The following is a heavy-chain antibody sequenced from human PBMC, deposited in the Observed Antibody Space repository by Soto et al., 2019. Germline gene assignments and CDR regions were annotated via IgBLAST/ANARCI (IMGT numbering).Heavy chain of an antibody. D-gene: IGHD4-17*01. CDR2: IYWDDDK. J-gene: IGHJ4*02. CDR3: APSLAASNYGDYERIISFDY. V-gene: IGHV2-5*02. CDR1: GFSLSTSGVG. Sequence: QITLKESGPTLVKPTQTLTLTCTFSGFSLSTSGVGVCWIRQPPGQALEWLALIYWDDDKRYSPSLKSRLTITKPTSKNPVVLTMTNMDPVHTATYYCAPSLAASNYGDYERIISFDYWGQGALVTVSS.